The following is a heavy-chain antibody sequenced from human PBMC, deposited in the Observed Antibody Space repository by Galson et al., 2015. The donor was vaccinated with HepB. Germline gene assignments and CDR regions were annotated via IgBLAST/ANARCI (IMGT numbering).Heavy chain of an antibody. Sequence: TLSLTCTVSGGSLSSSSYYWGWIRQPPGKGLEWIGSIYYSGSTYYNPSLKSRVTISVDTSKNQFSLKLSSVTAADTAVYYCARDSSPNDYWGQGTLVTVSS. D-gene: IGHD6-13*01. V-gene: IGHV4-39*07. CDR2: IYYSGST. CDR1: GGSLSSSSYY. J-gene: IGHJ4*02. CDR3: ARDSSPNDY.